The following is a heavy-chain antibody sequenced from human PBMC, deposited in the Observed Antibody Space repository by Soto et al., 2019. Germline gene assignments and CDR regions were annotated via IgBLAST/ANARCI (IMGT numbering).Heavy chain of an antibody. CDR3: GRDMAVAGTPPVGT. Sequence: SETLSLTCAVSGYPISSGYYWGWIRQPPGKGLEWIGSIYHSGSTYYNSSLKSRVTISIDTSKNQFSLKLSSVTAADTAVYYCGRDMAVAGTPPVGTWGQGTLVTVSS. J-gene: IGHJ5*02. D-gene: IGHD6-19*01. V-gene: IGHV4-38-2*02. CDR2: IYHSGST. CDR1: GYPISSGYY.